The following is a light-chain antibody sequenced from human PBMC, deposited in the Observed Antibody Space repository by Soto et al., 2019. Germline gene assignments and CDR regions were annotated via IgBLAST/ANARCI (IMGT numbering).Light chain of an antibody. CDR2: DNN. CDR3: GTWDSSLSAYV. J-gene: IGLJ1*01. Sequence: VLTQPPSVSPAPGQKVTISCSGSSSNIGNNYVSWYQQLPGTVPKLLIYDNNKRPSGIPDRFSGSKSGTSATLGITGLQTGDEADYYCGTWDSSLSAYVFGTGTKV. CDR1: SSNIGNNY. V-gene: IGLV1-51*01.